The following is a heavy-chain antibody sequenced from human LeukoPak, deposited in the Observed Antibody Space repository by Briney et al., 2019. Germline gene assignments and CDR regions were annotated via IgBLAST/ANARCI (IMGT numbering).Heavy chain of an antibody. CDR2: ISPNSGGT. D-gene: IGHD3-16*01. CDR3: ARDYVGDNWFDP. Sequence: ASVKVSCKASGYTFTDYYMHWVPQAPGQGLEWMGWISPNSGGTNYAQKFQGRVTMTRDTSISTAYMELSRLRSDDTAVYYCARDYVGDNWFDPWGQGTLVTVSS. J-gene: IGHJ5*02. V-gene: IGHV1-2*02. CDR1: GYTFTDYY.